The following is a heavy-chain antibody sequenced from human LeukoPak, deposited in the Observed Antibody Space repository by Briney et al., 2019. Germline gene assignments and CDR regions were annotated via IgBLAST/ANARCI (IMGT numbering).Heavy chain of an antibody. V-gene: IGHV4-34*01. CDR2: INHSGST. CDR1: GGSFSGYY. J-gene: IGHJ4*02. CDR3: ASVNSSYFDY. D-gene: IGHD5-24*01. Sequence: SETLPLTCAVYGGSFSGYYWSWIRQPPGKGLEWIGEINHSGSTNYNPSLKSRVTISVDTSKNQFSLRLSSVTAADTAVYYCASVNSSYFDYWGQGTLVTVSS.